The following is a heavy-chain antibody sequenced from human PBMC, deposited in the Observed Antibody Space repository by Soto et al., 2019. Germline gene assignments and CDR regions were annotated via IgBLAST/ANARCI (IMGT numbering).Heavy chain of an antibody. J-gene: IGHJ6*02. CDR1: GYTFSSNY. CDR2: INPSGGST. Sequence: ASVKVSCKASGYTFSSNYMYWVRQAPGQGLEWMGIINPSGGSTSYAQKFQGRVTMTRDTSTSTVYMELTSLRSEDTAVYYCANSGRAFDDLTMGRQDYYGMDVWG. D-gene: IGHD2-15*01. V-gene: IGHV1-46*01. CDR3: ANSGRAFDDLTMGRQDYYGMDV.